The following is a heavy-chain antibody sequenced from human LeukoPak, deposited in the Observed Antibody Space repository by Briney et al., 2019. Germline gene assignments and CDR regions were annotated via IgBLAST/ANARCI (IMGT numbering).Heavy chain of an antibody. CDR1: GFAFSSFG. V-gene: IGHV3-23*01. Sequence: GGSLRLSCAASGFAFSSFGMSWVRQAPGKGLEWVAAISGSGGTTHYADSVKGRFTISRDNSKNTLYLQMNSLRAEDTAVYYCARDRYYYDSSGYSYYFDYWGQGTLVTVSS. CDR3: ARDRYYYDSSGYSYYFDY. CDR2: ISGSGGTT. D-gene: IGHD3-22*01. J-gene: IGHJ4*02.